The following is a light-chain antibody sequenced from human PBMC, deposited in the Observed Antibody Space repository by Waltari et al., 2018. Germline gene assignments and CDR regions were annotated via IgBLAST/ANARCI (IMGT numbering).Light chain of an antibody. J-gene: IGLJ1*01. CDR3: CSYAGGSAFV. V-gene: IGLV2-23*02. Sequence: QSALTQPAPVSGSPGQSITSSCTGTSSDVGSYNLVSWYQHRPGKAPKLIIYGVSKRPSGVSNRFSGSKSGNTASLTISGLRTEDEADYYCCSYAGGSAFVFGTGTKITVL. CDR2: GVS. CDR1: SSDVGSYNL.